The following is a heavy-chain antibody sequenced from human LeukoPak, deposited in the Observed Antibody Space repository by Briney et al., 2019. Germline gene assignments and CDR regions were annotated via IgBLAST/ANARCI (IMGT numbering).Heavy chain of an antibody. J-gene: IGHJ4*02. Sequence: PGGSLRLSCAASGFTVSSNYTSWVRQAPGKGLEWVSVIYSGGSTYYADSVKGRFTISRDNAENSLYLQMNSLRAEDTAVYYCVGDAMGPGLAGYWGQGTLVTVSS. D-gene: IGHD3/OR15-3a*01. CDR3: VGDAMGPGLAGY. V-gene: IGHV3-53*01. CDR1: GFTVSSNY. CDR2: IYSGGST.